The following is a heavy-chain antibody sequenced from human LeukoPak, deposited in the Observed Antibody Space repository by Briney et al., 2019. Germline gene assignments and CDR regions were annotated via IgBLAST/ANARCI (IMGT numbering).Heavy chain of an antibody. V-gene: IGHV4-38-2*01. CDR1: GYSISSGYY. J-gene: IGHJ4*02. CDR2: IYHSGST. Sequence: SETLSLTCAVSGYSISSGYYWGWIRQPPGKGLEWIGSIYHSGSTYYNPPLKSRVIISVDTSKNQFSLKLNSVTAADTAVYYCACHRGGYFDYWGQGTLVTVSS. D-gene: IGHD3-16*01. CDR3: ACHRGGYFDY.